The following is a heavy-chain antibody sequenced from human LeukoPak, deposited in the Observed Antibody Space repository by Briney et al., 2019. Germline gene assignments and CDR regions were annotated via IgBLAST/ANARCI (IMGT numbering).Heavy chain of an antibody. D-gene: IGHD6-19*01. V-gene: IGHV3-23*01. CDR1: GFTFSTYA. J-gene: IGHJ4*02. CDR3: AKVYRSGWPYFDS. CDR2: FTGRDNNI. Sequence: GGSLRLSCAASGFTFSTYAMTWVRQAPGKGLEWVSGFTGRDNNIDYVDSVKGRFTISRDNSKNTLYLHMTSLRAEDTAVYYCAKVYRSGWPYFDSWGQGAAVTVSS.